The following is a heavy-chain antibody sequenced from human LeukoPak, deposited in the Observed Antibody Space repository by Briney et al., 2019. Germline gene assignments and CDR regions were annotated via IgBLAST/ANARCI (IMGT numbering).Heavy chain of an antibody. D-gene: IGHD3-10*01. CDR3: ARGGYYGSGNDFRFDP. Sequence: SETLSLTCTVSGGSISSYYWSWIRQPPGKGLEWIGYIYYSGNTNYNPSLKSRVTISVDTSKNQFSLKLSSVTAADTAVYYCARGGYYGSGNDFRFDPWGQGTLVTVSS. CDR2: IYYSGNT. J-gene: IGHJ5*02. V-gene: IGHV4-59*01. CDR1: GGSISSYY.